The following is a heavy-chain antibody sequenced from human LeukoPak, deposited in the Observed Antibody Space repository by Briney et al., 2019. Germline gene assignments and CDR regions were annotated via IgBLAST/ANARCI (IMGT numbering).Heavy chain of an antibody. D-gene: IGHD3/OR15-3a*01. V-gene: IGHV3-7*02. CDR1: GFTFSSYY. Sequence: PGGSLRLSCAASGFTFSSYYMAWVRQAPGKGLEWVANIKQDGSEKYYLGSVKGRFTISRDNAKNLLYLQMNSLRVEDTAVYYCATVGSGATVLDSFDYWGQGTPVTVHS. CDR3: ATVGSGATVLDSFDY. J-gene: IGHJ4*02. CDR2: IKQDGSEK.